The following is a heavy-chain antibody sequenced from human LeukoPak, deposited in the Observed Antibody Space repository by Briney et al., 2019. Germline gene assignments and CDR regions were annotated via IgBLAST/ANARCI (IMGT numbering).Heavy chain of an antibody. V-gene: IGHV3-30*04. CDR1: GFTFSSYA. CDR2: ISYDGSNK. Sequence: PGGSLRPSCAASGFTFSSYAMHWVRQAPGKGLEWVAVISYDGSNKYYADSVKGRFTISRDNSKNTLYLQMNSLRPEDTAVYYCAKDLDFEHWGQGTLVTVSS. J-gene: IGHJ1*01. CDR3: AKDLDFEH.